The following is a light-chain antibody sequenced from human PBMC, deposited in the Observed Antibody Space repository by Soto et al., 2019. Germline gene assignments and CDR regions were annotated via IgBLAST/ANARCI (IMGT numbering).Light chain of an antibody. CDR1: QSLLYSNGYYY. V-gene: IGKV2-28*01. Sequence: VVMTQSPLSLPVTPGGRASISCRCSQSLLYSNGYYYLDSYLQKPGQSPQLLIYLGISRASGVPDRFSASVSATDFTLKISRVEAEDVGVYYCMQTLQTPRSFGPGTKVDIK. CDR2: LGI. CDR3: MQTLQTPRS. J-gene: IGKJ3*01.